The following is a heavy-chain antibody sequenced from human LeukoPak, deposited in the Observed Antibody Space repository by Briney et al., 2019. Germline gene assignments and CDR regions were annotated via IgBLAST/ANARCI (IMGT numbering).Heavy chain of an antibody. D-gene: IGHD1-14*01. CDR3: ARVGGNPTAIHWFDP. CDR2: IIPIFGTA. CDR1: GGTFSSYA. V-gene: IGHV1-69*05. Sequence: EASVKVSCKASGGTFSSYAISWVRQAPGQGLEWMGGIIPIFGTANYAQKFQGRVTITTDESTSTAYMELSSLRSEDTAVYYCARVGGNPTAIHWFDPWGQGTLVTVSS. J-gene: IGHJ5*02.